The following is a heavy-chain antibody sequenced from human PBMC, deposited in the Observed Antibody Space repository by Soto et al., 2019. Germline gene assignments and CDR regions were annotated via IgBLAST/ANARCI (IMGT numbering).Heavy chain of an antibody. CDR1: GFTFSSYA. V-gene: IGHV3-23*01. Sequence: EVQLLESGGGLVQPGGSLRLSCAASGFTFSSYAMSWVRQAPGKGLEWVSAISGSGGSTYYADSVKGRFTISRDNSKNPLYLQMNSLRAEDTAVYYCAKEGPVVVPDAIPGWFDPWGQGTLVTFSS. D-gene: IGHD2-2*01. CDR3: AKEGPVVVPDAIPGWFDP. J-gene: IGHJ5*02. CDR2: ISGSGGST.